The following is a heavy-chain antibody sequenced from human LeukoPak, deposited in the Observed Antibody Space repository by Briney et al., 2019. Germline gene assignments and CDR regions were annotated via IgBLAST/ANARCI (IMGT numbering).Heavy chain of an antibody. Sequence: SETLSLTCTVSGGSISSYYWSWIRQPPGKGLEWIGYIYYSGSTNYNPSLKSRVTISVDTSKNQFSLKLSSVTAEDTAVYYCASPGIVVVPAANHEHNNWFDPWGQGTLVTVSS. CDR2: IYYSGST. V-gene: IGHV4-59*01. J-gene: IGHJ5*02. CDR3: ASPGIVVVPAANHEHNNWFDP. CDR1: GGSISSYY. D-gene: IGHD2-2*01.